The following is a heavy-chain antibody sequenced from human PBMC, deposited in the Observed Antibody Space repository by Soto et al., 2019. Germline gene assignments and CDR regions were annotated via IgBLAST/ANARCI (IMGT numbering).Heavy chain of an antibody. CDR2: IWYDGSNK. D-gene: IGHD2-2*01. V-gene: IGHV3-33*01. Sequence: QVQLVESGGGVVQPGRSLRLSCAASGFTFSSYGMHWVRQAPGKGLEWVAVIWYDGSNKYYADSVKGRFTISRDNSKNTLYLQMNSLRAEDTAVYYCAREFIVVVPAATRDAAYGMDVWGQGTTVTVSS. J-gene: IGHJ6*02. CDR3: AREFIVVVPAATRDAAYGMDV. CDR1: GFTFSSYG.